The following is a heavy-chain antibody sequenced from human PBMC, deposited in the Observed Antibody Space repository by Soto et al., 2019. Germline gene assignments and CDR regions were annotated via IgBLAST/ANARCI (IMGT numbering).Heavy chain of an antibody. Sequence: PSETLSLTCTISGGSISDYSWNWIRQPPGRGLEWIGHIFYRGSTKYNPSLWDRVTISRGSSQTQLSLRLKSVTTADTAIYYCARGSNGIFEGPIVWGQGILVTVSS. D-gene: IGHD2-8*01. CDR2: IFYRGST. CDR3: ARGSNGIFEGPIV. V-gene: IGHV4-59*01. CDR1: GGSISDYS. J-gene: IGHJ4*02.